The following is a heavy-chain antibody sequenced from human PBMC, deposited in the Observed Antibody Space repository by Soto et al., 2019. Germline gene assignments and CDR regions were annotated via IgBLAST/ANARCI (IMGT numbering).Heavy chain of an antibody. J-gene: IGHJ4*02. V-gene: IGHV3-30-3*01. CDR1: GFTFSSYA. D-gene: IGHD6-13*01. Sequence: QVQLVESGGGVVQPGRSLRLSCAASGFTFSSYAMHWVRQAPGKGLEWVAVISYDGSNKYYADSVKGRFTISRDNSKNTLYLQMNSLRAEDTAVYYCAREKDYSRSWYVDYWGQGTLVTVSS. CDR3: AREKDYSRSWYVDY. CDR2: ISYDGSNK.